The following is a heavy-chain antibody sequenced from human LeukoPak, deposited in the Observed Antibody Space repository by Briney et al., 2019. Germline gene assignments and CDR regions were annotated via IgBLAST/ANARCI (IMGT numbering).Heavy chain of an antibody. CDR1: GYTFTGYY. CDR3: ARVGRRITIFGASKGAFDP. Sequence: ASVKVSCKASGYTFTGYYMHWVRQAPGQGLEWMGWINPNSGGTNYAQKFQGRVTMTRDTSISTAYMELSRLRSDDTAVYYCARVGRRITIFGASKGAFDPWGQGTLVTVSS. V-gene: IGHV1-2*02. J-gene: IGHJ5*02. CDR2: INPNSGGT. D-gene: IGHD3-3*01.